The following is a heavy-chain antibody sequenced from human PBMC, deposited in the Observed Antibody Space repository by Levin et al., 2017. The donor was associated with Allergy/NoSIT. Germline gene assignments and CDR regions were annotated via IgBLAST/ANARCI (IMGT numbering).Heavy chain of an antibody. J-gene: IGHJ6*02. CDR3: TGHRLGGDYGSGSRTYYGMDV. D-gene: IGHD3-10*01. CDR1: GFTFSGSA. Sequence: GESLKISCAASGFTFSGSAMPRVRPASGKGLEWVGRFRSKANSYATAYAAAVKGRFTISRDDSKNTADQQMNSLKTEDTGVYYCTGHRLGGDYGSGSRTYYGMDVWGQGTTVTVSS. V-gene: IGHV3-73*01. CDR2: FRSKANSYAT.